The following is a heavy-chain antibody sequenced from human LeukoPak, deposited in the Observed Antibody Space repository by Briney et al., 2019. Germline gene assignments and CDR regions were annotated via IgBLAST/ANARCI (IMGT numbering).Heavy chain of an antibody. J-gene: IGHJ4*02. CDR1: GGSISSSSYY. V-gene: IGHV4-39*07. CDR2: INYSGNT. D-gene: IGHD2-2*01. Sequence: SETLSLTCTVSGGSISSSSYYWVWIRQPPGKGLEWIGSINYSGNTYYNPSLKSRVTISVDTSKNQFSLKLSSVTAADTAVYYCARRRVPNIYCSSTSCPGRYFDYWGQGTLVTVSS. CDR3: ARRRVPNIYCSSTSCPGRYFDY.